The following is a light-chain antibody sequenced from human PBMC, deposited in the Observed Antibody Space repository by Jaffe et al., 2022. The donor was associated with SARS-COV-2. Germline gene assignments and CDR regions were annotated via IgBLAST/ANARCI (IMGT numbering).Light chain of an antibody. V-gene: IGKV1-5*03. CDR1: QSINIE. CDR3: QQHYGHPRT. CDR2: KAS. Sequence: DIQMTQSPSTLSASVGDRVTISCRASQSINIELAWYQQKPGKAPKVLIYKASALESGVPSRFSGSGSGTEFTLTISSLQPDDFATYYCQQHYGHPRTFGQGSKVEIK. J-gene: IGKJ1*01.